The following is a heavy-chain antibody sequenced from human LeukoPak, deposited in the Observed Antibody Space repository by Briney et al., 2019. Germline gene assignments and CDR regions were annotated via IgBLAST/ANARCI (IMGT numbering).Heavy chain of an antibody. CDR3: ARVDGYGDYYFDH. V-gene: IGHV1-69*05. D-gene: IGHD4-17*01. J-gene: IGHJ4*02. CDR2: IIPIFGTA. CDR1: GGTFSSYA. Sequence: GASVKVSCKASGGTFSSYAISWVRQAPGQGLEWMGGIIPIFGTANYAQKLQGRVTMTTDTSTSTAYMELRSLRSDDTAVYYCARVDGYGDYYFDHWGQGTLVTVSS.